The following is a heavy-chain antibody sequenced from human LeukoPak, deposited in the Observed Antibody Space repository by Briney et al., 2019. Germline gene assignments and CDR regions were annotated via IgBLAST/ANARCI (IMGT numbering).Heavy chain of an antibody. CDR2: IYSGGST. Sequence: GGSLRLSCAASGFTVSSNYMSWVRQAPGKGLEWVSVIYSGGSTYYADSVKGRFTISRDNSKNTLYLQMNSLRAEDTAVYYCARDRRVVGGVRYYYYGMDVWGQGTTVTVSS. D-gene: IGHD2-15*01. V-gene: IGHV3-66*01. J-gene: IGHJ6*02. CDR3: ARDRRVVGGVRYYYYGMDV. CDR1: GFTVSSNY.